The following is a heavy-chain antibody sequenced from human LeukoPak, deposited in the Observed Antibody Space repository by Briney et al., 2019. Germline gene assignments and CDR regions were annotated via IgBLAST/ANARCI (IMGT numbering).Heavy chain of an antibody. CDR1: GYSISNDYY. D-gene: IGHD4-17*01. CDR2: ISHSGST. CDR3: ARISTGSCFRD. Sequence: PSETLSLTCSVSGYSISNDYYWGWIRQSPEKGLEWLGSISHSGSTYYNPSLRSRVTISRDMPKNQFSLDLSNVTAADTAVYYCARISTGSCFRDWGQGTLVTVS. V-gene: IGHV4-38-2*02. J-gene: IGHJ1*01.